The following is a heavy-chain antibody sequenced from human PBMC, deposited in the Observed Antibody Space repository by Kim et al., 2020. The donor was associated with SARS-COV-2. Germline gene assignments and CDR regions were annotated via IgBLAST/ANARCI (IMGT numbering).Heavy chain of an antibody. D-gene: IGHD3-22*01. J-gene: IGHJ4*02. Sequence: GGSLRLSCAASGFSFDTYAMSWVRQAPGKGLEWVSSISGSGRITQYADSVKGRFTISRDNSKNTVYLQMHNLGVEDTAFYYCAKDRSTVVVPTYFRFGGPGTLVTVSS. CDR2: ISGSGRIT. V-gene: IGHV3-23*01. CDR1: GFSFDTYA. CDR3: AKDRSTVVVPTYFRF.